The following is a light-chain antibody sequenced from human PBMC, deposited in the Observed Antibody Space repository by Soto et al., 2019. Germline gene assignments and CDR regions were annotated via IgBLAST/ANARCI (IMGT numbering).Light chain of an antibody. V-gene: IGKV1-5*01. J-gene: IGKJ1*01. CDR1: QSLNND. CDR3: QQYNSYSRT. CDR2: DAS. Sequence: DIQITQSPSTLPAYVGDRVTITCRASQSLNNDLAWYQQKPGKAPKLLIYDASSLESGVPSRFSGSGSGTEFTLTISSLQPDDFATYYCQQYNSYSRTFGQGTKV.